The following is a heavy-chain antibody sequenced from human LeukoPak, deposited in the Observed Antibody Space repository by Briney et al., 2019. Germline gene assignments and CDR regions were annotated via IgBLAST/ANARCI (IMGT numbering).Heavy chain of an antibody. D-gene: IGHD1-1*01. CDR3: ARDHNYAFDN. J-gene: IGHJ4*02. Sequence: PGGSLRLSCTASGFPYIDYSMNWVRQAPGKGLKWISYIGISSGNTKYADSVKGRFTISADNAKNSLYLQMNILRVEVTAVYYYARDHNYAFDNWGQGTLVSVSS. V-gene: IGHV3-48*04. CDR2: IGISSGNT. CDR1: GFPYIDYS.